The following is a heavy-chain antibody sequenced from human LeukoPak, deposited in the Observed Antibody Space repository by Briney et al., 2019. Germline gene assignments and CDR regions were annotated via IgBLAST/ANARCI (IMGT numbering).Heavy chain of an antibody. CDR1: GFTVSSNY. D-gene: IGHD6-19*01. CDR3: ARVALGSGPFDY. J-gene: IGHJ4*02. Sequence: GGSLRLSCAASGFTVSSNYMSWVRQAPGKGLEYVSAISSNGGSTYYANSVKGRFTISRDNSKNTLYLQMGSLRAEDMAVYYCARVALGSGPFDYWGQGTLVTVSS. V-gene: IGHV3-64*01. CDR2: ISSNGGST.